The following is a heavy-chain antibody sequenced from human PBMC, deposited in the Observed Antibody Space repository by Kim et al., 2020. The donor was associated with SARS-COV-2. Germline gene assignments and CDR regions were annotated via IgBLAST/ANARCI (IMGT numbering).Heavy chain of an antibody. Sequence: ASVKVSCKASGYTFTSYAMNWVRQAPGQGLEWMGWINTNTGNPTYAQGFTGRFVFSLDTSVSTAYLQISSLKAEDTAVYYCARDGVGSTMVRGVIKSGGSFDYWGQGTLVTVSS. J-gene: IGHJ4*02. CDR1: GYTFTSYA. V-gene: IGHV7-4-1*02. D-gene: IGHD3-10*01. CDR2: INTNTGNP. CDR3: ARDGVGSTMVRGVIKSGGSFDY.